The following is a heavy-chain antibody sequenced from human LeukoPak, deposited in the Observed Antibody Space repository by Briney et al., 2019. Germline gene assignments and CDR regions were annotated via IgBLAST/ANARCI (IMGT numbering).Heavy chain of an antibody. D-gene: IGHD5-12*01. J-gene: IGHJ4*02. CDR3: ARSRGEGMWLRFVYFDY. CDR1: GGSISSGGYY. V-gene: IGHV4-31*03. Sequence: KASETLSLTCTVSGGSISSGGYYWSWIRQHPGKGLEWIGYIYYSGSTYYNPSLKSRVTISVDTSKNQFSLKLSSVTAADTAVYYCARSRGEGMWLRFVYFDYWGQGTLVTVSS. CDR2: IYYSGST.